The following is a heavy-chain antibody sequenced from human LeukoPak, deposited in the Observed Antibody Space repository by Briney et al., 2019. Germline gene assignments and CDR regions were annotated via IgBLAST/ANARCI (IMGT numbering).Heavy chain of an antibody. J-gene: IGHJ4*02. D-gene: IGHD3-22*01. CDR1: GYTFTSYG. CDR3: AREPLSYDSSGYYADY. V-gene: IGHV1-18*01. Sequence: ASVTVSCKASGYTFTSYGISWVRQAPGQGLEWMGWISAYNGNTNYAQKLQGRVTMTTDTSTSTAYMELRSLRSDDTAVYYCAREPLSYDSSGYYADYWGQGTLVTVSS. CDR2: ISAYNGNT.